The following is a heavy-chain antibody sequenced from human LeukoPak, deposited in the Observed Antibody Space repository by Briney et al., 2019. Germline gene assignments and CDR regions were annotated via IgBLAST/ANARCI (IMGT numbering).Heavy chain of an antibody. D-gene: IGHD2-15*01. J-gene: IGHJ5*02. Sequence: SGPALVKPTQTLTMTGTFSGFSLSTSGVCVSWIRKPPGKALQWHARFVWDDDKYHSAPLKTRLTISKDTSKNQVFLKMTNMDTSDTATYYCARTSLPGHCRGDMCYYDRFDPWGQGTQVTVSS. CDR2: FVWDDDK. CDR1: GFSLSTSGVC. CDR3: ARTSLPGHCRGDMCYYDRFDP. V-gene: IGHV2-70*11.